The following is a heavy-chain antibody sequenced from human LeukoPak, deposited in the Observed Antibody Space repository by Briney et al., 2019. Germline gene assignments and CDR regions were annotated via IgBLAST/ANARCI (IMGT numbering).Heavy chain of an antibody. V-gene: IGHV3-33*01. CDR3: ARGGWGSYQAHHFDY. J-gene: IGHJ4*02. CDR1: RFTFSSYG. D-gene: IGHD1-26*01. Sequence: GGSLRPACAAARFTFSSYGMHWDRHAPGKGMGWVAAIWYHESNKYFADYMKGRFTIPKDNSKNTLYLQMNSLRAEDTAVYYCARGGWGSYQAHHFDYWGQGTLVTVSS. CDR2: IWYHESNK.